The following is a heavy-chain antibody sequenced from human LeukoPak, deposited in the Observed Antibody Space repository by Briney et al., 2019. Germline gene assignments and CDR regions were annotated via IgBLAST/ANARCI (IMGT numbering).Heavy chain of an antibody. Sequence: PGGSLRLSCAAYGFIFSNRYMNWVRQAPGRGLQWVGLVKTYTDGGTTEYAAPEKGTFTVSRDDSRKTVYLQMNNLQTEDTGIYFCTTEACGSFPDWGQGTLVTVSS. CDR1: GFIFSNRY. J-gene: IGHJ4*02. CDR2: VKTYTDGGTT. D-gene: IGHD3-16*01. V-gene: IGHV3-15*07. CDR3: TTEACGSFPD.